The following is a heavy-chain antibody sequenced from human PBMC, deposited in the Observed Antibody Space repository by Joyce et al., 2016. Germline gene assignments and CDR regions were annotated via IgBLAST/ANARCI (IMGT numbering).Heavy chain of an antibody. CDR1: GDRVSGTSVC. CDR2: TYYRSKWSS. CDR3: TRSHNWGLDS. J-gene: IGHJ4*02. V-gene: IGHV6-1*01. D-gene: IGHD7-27*01. Sequence: QVQLQQSGPGLVEPSQTLSLTCAISGDRVSGTSVCWLWIRQSPSRGLQWLGTTYYRSKWSSDYALSVKSRITITADTSKNQFSLQLNSVTPEDTAVYYCTRSHNWGLDSWGQGTLVTISS.